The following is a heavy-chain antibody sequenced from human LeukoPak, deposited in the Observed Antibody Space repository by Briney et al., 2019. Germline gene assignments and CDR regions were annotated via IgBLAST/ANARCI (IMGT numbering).Heavy chain of an antibody. CDR3: ARWYCSSTSCYKNWFDP. J-gene: IGHJ5*02. Sequence: ASVKVSCKASGYTFTSYYMHWVRQAPGQGLEWMGIINPSGGSTSYAQKFQGRVTITADKSTSTAYMELSSLRSEDTAVYYCARWYCSSTSCYKNWFDPWGQGTLVTVSS. V-gene: IGHV1-46*01. D-gene: IGHD2-2*02. CDR1: GYTFTSYY. CDR2: INPSGGST.